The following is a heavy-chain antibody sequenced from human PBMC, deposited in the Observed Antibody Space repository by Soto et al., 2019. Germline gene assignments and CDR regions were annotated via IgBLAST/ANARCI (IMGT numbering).Heavy chain of an antibody. J-gene: IGHJ4*02. Sequence: SETLSLTCTVSGGSISSYYWSWIRQPAGKGLEWIGRIYTSGGTNYNPSLKSRVTMSVDTSKNQFSLKLSSVTAADTAVYYCARAGRWLQPYYFDYWGQGTLVTVSS. D-gene: IGHD5-12*01. CDR3: ARAGRWLQPYYFDY. CDR1: GGSISSYY. CDR2: IYTSGGT. V-gene: IGHV4-4*07.